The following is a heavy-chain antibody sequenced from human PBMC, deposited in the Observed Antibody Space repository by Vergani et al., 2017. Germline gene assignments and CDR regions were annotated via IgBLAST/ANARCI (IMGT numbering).Heavy chain of an antibody. Sequence: EVQLLQSGGGVIQPGGSLRLSCAASGFTFSACPMTWVRQAPGMGLEWVAAISDRYPNTYYADSVKGRFTISRDNSKNMLFLQMNNLRTEDTAIYYCAKQYFVSGNYLFDDLRQGAMVTVSS. CDR2: ISDRYPNT. CDR3: AKQYFVSGNYLFDD. CDR1: GFTFSACP. J-gene: IGHJ4*02. D-gene: IGHD3-10*01. V-gene: IGHV3-23*01.